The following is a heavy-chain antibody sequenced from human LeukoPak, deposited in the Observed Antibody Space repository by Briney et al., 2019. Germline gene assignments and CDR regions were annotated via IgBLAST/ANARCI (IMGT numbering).Heavy chain of an antibody. CDR3: AREGFTIFGVVVYFDY. CDR1: GFTFSDYY. Sequence: GGSLRLSCAASGFTFSDYYMSWIRQAPGKGLECVSYISSSGSTIYYADSVKGRFTISRDNAKNSLYLQMNSLRAEDTAVYYCAREGFTIFGVVVYFDYWGQGTLVTVSS. J-gene: IGHJ4*02. CDR2: ISSSGSTI. V-gene: IGHV3-11*04. D-gene: IGHD3-3*01.